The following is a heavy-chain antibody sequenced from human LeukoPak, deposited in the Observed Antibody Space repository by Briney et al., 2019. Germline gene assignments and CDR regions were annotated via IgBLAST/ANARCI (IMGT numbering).Heavy chain of an antibody. CDR2: ISSSSSYI. CDR1: GFTFSSYS. D-gene: IGHD3-3*01. J-gene: IGHJ4*02. Sequence: GGSLRLSCAASGFTFSSYSMNWVRQAPGKGLEWVSSISSSSSYIYYADSVKGRFTISRDNAKNSLYLQMNSLRAEDTAVYYCARDRAVVDYDFWSGYFNPHYFDYWGQGTLVTVSS. V-gene: IGHV3-21*01. CDR3: ARDRAVVDYDFWSGYFNPHYFDY.